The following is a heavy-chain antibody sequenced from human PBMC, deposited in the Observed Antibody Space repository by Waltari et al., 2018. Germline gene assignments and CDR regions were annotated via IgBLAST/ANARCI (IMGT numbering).Heavy chain of an antibody. J-gene: IGHJ4*02. V-gene: IGHV4-34*01. CDR2: INHSGRT. D-gene: IGHD3-3*01. CDR3: AIGIDDDFWSGYEG. CDR1: GGSFSGYY. Sequence: QVQLQQWGAGLLKPSETLSLTCAVYGGSFSGYYWSWIRQPPGKGLEWIGEINHSGRTNYNPSLKSRVTISVDTSKNQFSLKLSSVTAADTAVYYCAIGIDDDFWSGYEGWGQGTLVTVSS.